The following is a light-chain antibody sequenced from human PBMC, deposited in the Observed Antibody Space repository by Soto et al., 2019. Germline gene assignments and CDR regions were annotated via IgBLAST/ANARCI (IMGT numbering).Light chain of an antibody. Sequence: VLTQPPSASGTPGQRVTISCSGSSSNIGSNTVNWYQQLPGTAPKLLIYSNNQRPSGVPDRFSGSKSGTSASLAISGLQSEDDADYYCAAWDDSLNGLYVFGTGTKVTVL. CDR1: SSNIGSNT. J-gene: IGLJ1*01. V-gene: IGLV1-44*01. CDR3: AAWDDSLNGLYV. CDR2: SNN.